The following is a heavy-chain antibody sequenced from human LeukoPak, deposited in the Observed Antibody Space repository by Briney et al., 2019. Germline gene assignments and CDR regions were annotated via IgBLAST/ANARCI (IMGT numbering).Heavy chain of an antibody. V-gene: IGHV4-4*07. D-gene: IGHD1-26*01. CDR2: IYSSGST. CDR1: DGSINH. Sequence: PSETLSLTCTVSDGSINHWSWIRQSAGKGLEWIGRIYSSGSTNYNPSLKSRVTMSVDTSKNQFSLKLSSVTAADTAVYYCARGLKYSGTYGWFDPWGQGTLVTVSS. J-gene: IGHJ5*02. CDR3: ARGLKYSGTYGWFDP.